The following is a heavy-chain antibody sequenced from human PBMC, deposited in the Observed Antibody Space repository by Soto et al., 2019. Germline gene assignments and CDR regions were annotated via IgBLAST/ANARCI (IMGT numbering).Heavy chain of an antibody. CDR2: IYPGDSDT. V-gene: IGHV5-51*01. CDR1: GYSFTSYC. J-gene: IGHJ6*02. D-gene: IGHD4-17*01. CDR3: ARHIGYGDLLQIYYYYYGMDV. Sequence: GESLKISCKGSGYSFTSYCIGWVRQMPGKGLEWMGIIYPGDSDTRYSPSFQGQVTISADKSISTAYLQWSSLKASDTAMYYCARHIGYGDLLQIYYYYYGMDVWGQGTTVTVSS.